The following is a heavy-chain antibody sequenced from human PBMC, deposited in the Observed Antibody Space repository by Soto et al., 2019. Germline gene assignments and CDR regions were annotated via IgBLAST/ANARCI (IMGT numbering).Heavy chain of an antibody. CDR1: GGTFSSYA. V-gene: IGHV1-69*01. D-gene: IGHD5-12*01. CDR2: IIPIFGTA. Sequence: QVQLVQSGAEVKKPGSSVKVSCKASGGTFSSYAISWVRQAPGQGLEWMVGIIPIFGTANYAQKFQGRVTITADECTSTAYMELSSLRSEDTAVYSCARDGEDGYNYYFDYWGQGTLVTVSS. CDR3: ARDGEDGYNYYFDY. J-gene: IGHJ4*02.